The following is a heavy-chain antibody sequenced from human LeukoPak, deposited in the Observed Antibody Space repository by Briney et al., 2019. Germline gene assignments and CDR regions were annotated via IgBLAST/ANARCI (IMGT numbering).Heavy chain of an antibody. CDR1: GYSISSGYY. J-gene: IGHJ4*02. D-gene: IGHD3-22*01. V-gene: IGHV4-38-2*02. CDR2: IYHSGST. CDR3: ASTDSSGYYVEDY. Sequence: PSETLSLTCTVSGYSISSGYYWGWIRQPPGKGLEWIGSIYHSGSTYYNPSLKSRVTISVDTSKNQFSLKLSSVTAADTAVYYCASTDSSGYYVEDYWGQGTLVTVSS.